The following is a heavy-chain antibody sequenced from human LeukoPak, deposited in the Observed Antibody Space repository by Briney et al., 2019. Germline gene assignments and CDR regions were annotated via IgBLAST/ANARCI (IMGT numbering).Heavy chain of an antibody. CDR2: IGSAGDT. CDR3: ARVLNFSRGTVTPLSNWYFDL. CDR1: GFTFSSYD. J-gene: IGHJ2*01. V-gene: IGHV3-13*04. D-gene: IGHD4-17*01. Sequence: GGSLRLSCAASGFTFSSYDMHRVRQATGKGLEWVSVIGSAGDTYYPDSVKGRFTISRENARNSFYLQMNSLRAGDTAVYYCARVLNFSRGTVTPLSNWYFDLWGRGTLVTVS.